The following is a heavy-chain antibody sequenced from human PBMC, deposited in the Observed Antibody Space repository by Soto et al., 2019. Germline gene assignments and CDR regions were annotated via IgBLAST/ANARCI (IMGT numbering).Heavy chain of an antibody. CDR2: ISPEIGGA. D-gene: IGHD5-18*01. J-gene: IGHJ4*02. CDR3: AVGYGTFFES. CDR1: GYSLTDYY. Sequence: AASVKVSCKASGYSLTDYYLQWVRQAPRQGLEWMGWISPEIGGANPAQRFQDRVTMTRDTSISTAYMELSRLTSDDTAVYYCAVGYGTFFESWGQGTLVTVSS. V-gene: IGHV1-2*02.